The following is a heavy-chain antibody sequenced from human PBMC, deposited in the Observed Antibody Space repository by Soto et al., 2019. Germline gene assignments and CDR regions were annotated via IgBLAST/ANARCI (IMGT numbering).Heavy chain of an antibody. CDR1: GFTFSSYA. D-gene: IGHD6-19*01. CDR2: IGGSGGST. J-gene: IGHJ4*02. Sequence: LRLSCAVSGFTFSSYAMSWVRQAPGKGLEWVSGIGGSGGSTYSADSVKGRFTISRDNSKNTLYLQMNSLRAEDTAVYYCAKDRKSGSGWYWDYWGQGTLVTVSS. V-gene: IGHV3-23*01. CDR3: AKDRKSGSGWYWDY.